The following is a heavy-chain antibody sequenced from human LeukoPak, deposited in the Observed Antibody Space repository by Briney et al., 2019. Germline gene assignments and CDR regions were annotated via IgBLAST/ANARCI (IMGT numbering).Heavy chain of an antibody. CDR2: ISAYNGNT. Sequence: ASVKVSCKASGYTFTGYYMHWVRQAPGQGLEWMGWISAYNGNTNYAQKLQGRVTMTTDTSTSTAYMELRSLRSDDTAVYYCARDSRSRFTYYDSSGYYLLIDYWGQGTLVTVSS. D-gene: IGHD3-22*01. V-gene: IGHV1-18*04. CDR3: ARDSRSRFTYYDSSGYYLLIDY. CDR1: GYTFTGYY. J-gene: IGHJ4*02.